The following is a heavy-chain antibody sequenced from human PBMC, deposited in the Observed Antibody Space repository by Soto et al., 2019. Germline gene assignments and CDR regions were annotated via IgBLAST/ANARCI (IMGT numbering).Heavy chain of an antibody. CDR1: GFTFDDYA. V-gene: IGHV3-9*01. D-gene: IGHD6-19*01. CDR3: AKDNIAVAGRGAFDI. CDR2: ISWNSGSI. Sequence: SLRLSCAASGFTFDDYAMHWVRQAPGKGLEWVSGISWNSGSIGYADSVKGRFTISRDNAKNSLYLQMNSLRAEDTALYYCAKDNIAVAGRGAFDIWGQGTMVTVSS. J-gene: IGHJ3*02.